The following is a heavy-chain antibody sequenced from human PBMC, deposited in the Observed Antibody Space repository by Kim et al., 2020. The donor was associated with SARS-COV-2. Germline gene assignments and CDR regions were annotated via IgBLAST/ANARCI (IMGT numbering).Heavy chain of an antibody. D-gene: IGHD4-17*01. J-gene: IGHJ4*02. CDR2: IKQDGSEK. CDR1: GFTFSSYW. CDR3: ARDNGDYGGPGGGELGY. V-gene: IGHV3-7*01. Sequence: GGSLRLSCAASGFTFSSYWMSWVRQAPGKGLEWVANIKQDGSEKYYVDSVKGRFTISRDNAKNSLYLQMNSLRAEDTAVYYCARDNGDYGGPGGGELGYWGQGTLVTVSS.